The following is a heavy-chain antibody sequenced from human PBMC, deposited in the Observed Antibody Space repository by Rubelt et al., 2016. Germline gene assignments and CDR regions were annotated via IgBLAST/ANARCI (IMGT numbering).Heavy chain of an antibody. D-gene: IGHD3-22*01. Sequence: QVQLVQSGSELKKPGASVKVSCKASGYTFTSYAMNWVRQAPGQGLEWMVWISAYNGNTNYAQKFQGRVTMTTDTATSTAYMELRSLRSDDTAVYYCARLEYYDSRTGDDYWGQGTLVTVSS. CDR1: GYTFTSYA. V-gene: IGHV1-18*01. CDR3: ARLEYYDSRTGDDY. CDR2: ISAYNGNT. J-gene: IGHJ4*02.